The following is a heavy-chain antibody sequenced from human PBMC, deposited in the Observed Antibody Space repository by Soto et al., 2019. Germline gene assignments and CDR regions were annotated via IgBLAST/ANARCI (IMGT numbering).Heavy chain of an antibody. Sequence: GGSLRLSCAASGFSFGGYWMSWVRQAPGKGPEWVANIKEDGGEQHYVDSVKGRFTISRANTENSLFLQMNNLRVEDSAIYYCAITTSTVSYWFDPWGPGTQVTVSS. CDR1: GFSFGGYW. CDR3: AITTSTVSYWFDP. D-gene: IGHD4-4*01. V-gene: IGHV3-7*03. CDR2: IKEDGGEQ. J-gene: IGHJ5*02.